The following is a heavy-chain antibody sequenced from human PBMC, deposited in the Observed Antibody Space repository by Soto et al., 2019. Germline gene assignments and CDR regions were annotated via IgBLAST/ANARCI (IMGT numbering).Heavy chain of an antibody. Sequence: GGSLRLSCSASGFTFSSYAMHWVRQAPGKGLEYVSAISSNGGSTYYADSVKSRLTITKDTSKNQVVLTMTNMDPVDTATYYCAHTGVDILTGYSIYYYYGMDVWGQGTTVTVSS. V-gene: IGHV3-64D*06. CDR3: AHTGVDILTGYSIYYYYGMDV. CDR2: ISSNGGST. J-gene: IGHJ6*02. D-gene: IGHD3-9*01. CDR1: GFTFSSYA.